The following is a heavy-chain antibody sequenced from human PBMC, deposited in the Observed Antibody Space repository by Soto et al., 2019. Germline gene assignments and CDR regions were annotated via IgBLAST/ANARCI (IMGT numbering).Heavy chain of an antibody. CDR1: GGSISSSNW. Sequence: LSLTCAASGGSISSSNWWSWVRQPPGKGLEWIGEIYHSGSTNYNPSLKSRVTISVDKSKNQFSLKLSSVTAADTAVYYCARLPIAARLSWFDPWGQGTLVTVSS. D-gene: IGHD6-6*01. CDR2: IYHSGST. CDR3: ARLPIAARLSWFDP. J-gene: IGHJ5*02. V-gene: IGHV4-4*02.